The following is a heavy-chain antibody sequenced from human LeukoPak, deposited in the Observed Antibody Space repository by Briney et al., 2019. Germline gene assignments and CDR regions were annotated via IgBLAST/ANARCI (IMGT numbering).Heavy chain of an antibody. V-gene: IGHV3-23*01. CDR2: VSGSGGST. CDR3: AKRGVVIRVILVGFHKEAYYFDS. CDR1: GITLANYG. J-gene: IGHJ4*02. Sequence: GGSLRLSCVVSGITLANYGMSWVRQAPGKGLKWVAGVSGSGGSTNYADSVKGRFTISRDNPKNTLYLQMNSLRAEDTAVYFCAKRGVVIRVILVGFHKEAYYFDSWGQGALVTVSS. D-gene: IGHD3-22*01.